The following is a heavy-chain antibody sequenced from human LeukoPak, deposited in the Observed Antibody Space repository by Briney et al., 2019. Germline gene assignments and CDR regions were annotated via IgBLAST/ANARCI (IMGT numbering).Heavy chain of an antibody. Sequence: GGSLRLSCAASGFTLSNHAMSWVRQAPGKGLEWVSTITGSGGSTYYADSVKGRFTISRDNSKNTLYLQMNSLGAEDTAVFYCAKAMRGSALVFDYWGQGTLVTVSS. CDR2: ITGSGGST. V-gene: IGHV3-23*01. J-gene: IGHJ4*02. CDR1: GFTLSNHA. D-gene: IGHD2-15*01. CDR3: AKAMRGSALVFDY.